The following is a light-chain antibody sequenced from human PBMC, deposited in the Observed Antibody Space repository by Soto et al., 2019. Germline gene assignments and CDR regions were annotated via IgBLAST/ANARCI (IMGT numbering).Light chain of an antibody. J-gene: IGLJ7*01. V-gene: IGLV1-44*01. CDR3: VAWDDSLNGAV. CDR1: SSNIGSNT. CDR2: SNS. Sequence: QPVLTQPPSASGTPGQRVTISCSGTSSNIGSNTVNWYQQLPGTAPKLLMYSNSQRPSGVPDRFSGSKSGTSASLAISGLQSEDEAEYYCVAWDDSLNGAVFGGGTQLTVL.